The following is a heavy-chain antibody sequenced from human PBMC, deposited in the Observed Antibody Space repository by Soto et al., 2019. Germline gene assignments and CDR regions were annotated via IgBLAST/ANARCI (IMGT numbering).Heavy chain of an antibody. CDR2: ISSSGIYT. CDR1: GFNFSDYY. D-gene: IGHD4-17*01. J-gene: IGHJ5*02. CDR3: ARQTTLVTPFDL. Sequence: PGGSLRLSCAASGFNFSDYYMSWIRLAPGKGLEWVSYISSSGIYTKYADSVKGRFTISRDNVKKSLYLQMNSLRAEDTAVYYCARQTTLVTPFDLWGQGTLVTVSS. V-gene: IGHV3-11*03.